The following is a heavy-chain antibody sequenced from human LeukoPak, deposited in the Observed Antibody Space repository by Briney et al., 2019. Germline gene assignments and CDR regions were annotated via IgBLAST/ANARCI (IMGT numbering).Heavy chain of an antibody. J-gene: IGHJ4*02. CDR3: ARGPLRFLGGIDY. D-gene: IGHD3-3*01. Sequence: ASVKVSCKASGDTFSSYVISWVRQAPGQGLEWMGGINPVFGTAHYAQKFQDRVTITADDSTSTAYMALSTLRSEDTAVYYCARGPLRFLGGIDYWGQGTLVTVSS. CDR1: GDTFSSYV. CDR2: INPVFGTA. V-gene: IGHV1-69*13.